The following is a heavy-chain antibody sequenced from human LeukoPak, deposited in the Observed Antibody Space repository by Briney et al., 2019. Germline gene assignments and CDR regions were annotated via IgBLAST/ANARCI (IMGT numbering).Heavy chain of an antibody. V-gene: IGHV4-34*01. D-gene: IGHD6-13*01. CDR1: GGSFSGYY. Sequence: SSETLSLTCAVYGGSFSGYYWSWIRQPPGKGLEWIGEINHSGSTNYNPSLKSRVTISVDTSKNQFSLKLSSVTAADTSVYYCARETPSSSWSHFDYWGQGTPVTVSS. CDR3: ARETPSSSWSHFDY. J-gene: IGHJ4*02. CDR2: INHSGST.